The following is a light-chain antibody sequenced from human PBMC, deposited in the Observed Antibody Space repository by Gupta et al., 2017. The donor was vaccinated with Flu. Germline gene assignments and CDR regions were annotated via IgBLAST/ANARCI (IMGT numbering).Light chain of an antibody. V-gene: IGLV10-54*04. CDR3: SAWDRSLSAWV. CDR1: SNNVGYEG. J-gene: IGLJ3*02. Sequence: TATLTCTGNSNNVGYEGTPWLQQLQGHPPKLRSHRNTNRPSGISERFSASRSGNTASLTITGLQPEDEADYYCSAWDRSLSAWVFGGGTKLTVL. CDR2: RNT.